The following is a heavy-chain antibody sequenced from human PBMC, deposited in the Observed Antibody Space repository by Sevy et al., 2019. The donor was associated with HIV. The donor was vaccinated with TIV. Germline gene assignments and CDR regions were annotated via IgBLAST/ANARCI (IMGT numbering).Heavy chain of an antibody. J-gene: IGHJ4*02. CDR1: GFSFNGYA. V-gene: IGHV3-30*04. Sequence: GGSLRLSCAASGFSFNGYAMHWVRQAPGKGLEWLAVISYDGSVKYYTESVKGRFTISRENTKNTLFLQLKSLSLEDTAVYYCVREGRNYEYVWGTYHSGFRAQGTLVTVSS. CDR3: VREGRNYEYVWGTYHSGF. CDR2: ISYDGSVK. D-gene: IGHD3-16*02.